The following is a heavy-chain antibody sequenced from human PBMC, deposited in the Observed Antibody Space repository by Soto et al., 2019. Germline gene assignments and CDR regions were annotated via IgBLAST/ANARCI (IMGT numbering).Heavy chain of an antibody. CDR1: GYIFIDYW. Sequence: GESLKISCKASGYIFIDYWIGWVRQMPGKGLEWMGIVYPRDSDTRYSPSFQGQVTISADRSTGTAFLQWRSLKASDTALYYCARPPLPGYSIHFNSWGQGTLVTSPQ. CDR3: ARPPLPGYSIHFNS. CDR2: VYPRDSDT. D-gene: IGHD2-15*01. J-gene: IGHJ4*02. V-gene: IGHV5-51*01.